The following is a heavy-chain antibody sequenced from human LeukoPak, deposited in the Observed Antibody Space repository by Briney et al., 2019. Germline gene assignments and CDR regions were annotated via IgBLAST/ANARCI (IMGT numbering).Heavy chain of an antibody. J-gene: IGHJ6*03. D-gene: IGHD6-25*01. CDR2: IYYSGNT. Sequence: SETLSLTCTVSGGSITTTTYYWGWIRQPPGKGLEWIGSIYYSGNTYYNPSLKSRVTISLDTSKNQFSLKVSSVTAADTAIYYCAKDFSSASYTYYYYYMDVWGKGSTVTVSS. CDR1: GGSITTTTYY. V-gene: IGHV4-39*07. CDR3: AKDFSSASYTYYYYYMDV.